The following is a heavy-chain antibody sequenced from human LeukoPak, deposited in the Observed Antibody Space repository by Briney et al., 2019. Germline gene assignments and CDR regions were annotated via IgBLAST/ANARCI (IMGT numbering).Heavy chain of an antibody. CDR3: ASGLYGGLFDN. J-gene: IGHJ4*02. D-gene: IGHD4/OR15-4a*01. Sequence: PGGSLRLSCVMSGFTFSNYAMSWVRQAPGKGLEWISDISTNSGSTYHIESVRGRFTISRDNSKNTLYLQMNSLRADDTAVYYCASGLYGGLFDNWGQGTLVPVSS. CDR1: GFTFSNYA. CDR2: ISTNSGST. V-gene: IGHV3-23*01.